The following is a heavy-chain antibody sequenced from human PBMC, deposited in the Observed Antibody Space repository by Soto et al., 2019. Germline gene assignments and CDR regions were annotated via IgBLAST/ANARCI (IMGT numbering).Heavy chain of an antibody. CDR2: ISAGSLFI. V-gene: IGHV3-21*01. D-gene: IGHD2-8*01. J-gene: IGHJ4*02. CDR3: ARSPGVGVRGAY. Sequence: EVQLVESGGGLVKPGESLRLSCAGSGFTFSAYNINWVRQAPGKGLEWVSSISAGSLFIYQPDSMKGRFTISRDDARNYVYLQMNSLTAEDTAVYYCARSPGVGVRGAYWGQGTLVTVSS. CDR1: GFTFSAYN.